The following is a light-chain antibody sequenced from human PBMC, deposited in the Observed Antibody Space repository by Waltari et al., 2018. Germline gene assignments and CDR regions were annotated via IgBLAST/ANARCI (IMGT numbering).Light chain of an antibody. V-gene: IGKV3-20*01. CDR1: QSVTRA. CDR3: QHYLRLPVT. Sequence: EIVLTQSPGTLSLSPGDSATLSCRTSQSVTRALAWYQQKPGQAPRLLIYGASNRATDIPDRFSGSGSGTDFSLTISSLEPEDFAVYYCQHYLRLPVTFGQGTKVEVK. CDR2: GAS. J-gene: IGKJ1*01.